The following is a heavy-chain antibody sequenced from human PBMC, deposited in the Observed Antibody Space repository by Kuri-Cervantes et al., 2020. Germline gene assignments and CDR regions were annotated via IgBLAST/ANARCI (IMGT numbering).Heavy chain of an antibody. D-gene: IGHD6-6*01. V-gene: IGHV4-4*07. J-gene: IGHJ4*02. CDR1: GGSISSYY. CDR3: AGDSIGFWYSSSSGFDY. Sequence: SETLSLTCTVSGGSISSYYWSWIRQPAGKGLEWIGRIYTSGSTNYNPSLKSRVTMSVDTSKNQFSLKLSSVTAADTAVYYCAGDSIGFWYSSSSGFDYWGQGTLVTVSS. CDR2: IYTSGST.